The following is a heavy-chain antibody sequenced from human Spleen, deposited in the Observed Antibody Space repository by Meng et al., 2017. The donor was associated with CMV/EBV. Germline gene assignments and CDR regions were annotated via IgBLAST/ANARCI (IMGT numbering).Heavy chain of an antibody. J-gene: IGHJ3*02. Sequence: ASVKVSCKASGYTFTGYYIHWVRQAPGQGLEWMGWINPHSGGTDYAQKFQGRVTVTRDTSISTAYMELSRLRSDDTAVFYCARSYDLKFDSFDIWGQGTMVTVSS. CDR1: GYTFTGYY. CDR3: ARSYDLKFDSFDI. CDR2: INPHSGGT. D-gene: IGHD3-16*01. V-gene: IGHV1-2*02.